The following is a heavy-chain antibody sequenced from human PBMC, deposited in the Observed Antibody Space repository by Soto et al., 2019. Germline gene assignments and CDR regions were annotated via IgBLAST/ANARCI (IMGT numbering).Heavy chain of an antibody. D-gene: IGHD2-8*01. CDR1: GFTVSSNY. J-gene: IGHJ6*02. CDR2: IYSGGST. V-gene: IGHV3-53*05. CDR3: AKDILMVYAIGMDV. Sequence: GGSLRLSCAASGFTVSSNYMSWVRQAPGKGLEWVSVIYSGGSTYYADSVKGRFTISRDNSKNTLYLQMNSLRAEDTAVYYCAKDILMVYAIGMDVWGQGTTVTVSS.